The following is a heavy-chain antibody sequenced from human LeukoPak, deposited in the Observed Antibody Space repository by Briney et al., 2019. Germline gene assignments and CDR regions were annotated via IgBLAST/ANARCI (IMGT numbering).Heavy chain of an antibody. Sequence: GGALRLSCAASGFTVSSNYMSWVRQAPGKGLEWVSVIYSGGSTYYADSVKGRFTISRDNSKNTLYLQMNSLRAEDTAVYYCARGVRGYCSGGSCSDASFDYWGQGTLVTVSS. V-gene: IGHV3-53*01. CDR2: IYSGGST. CDR3: ARGVRGYCSGGSCSDASFDY. J-gene: IGHJ4*02. CDR1: GFTVSSNY. D-gene: IGHD2-15*01.